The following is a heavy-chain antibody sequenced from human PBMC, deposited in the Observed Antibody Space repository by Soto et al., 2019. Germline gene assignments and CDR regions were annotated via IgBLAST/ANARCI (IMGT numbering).Heavy chain of an antibody. Sequence: QVQLVQSGAEVKKPAASVKVSCKASGYTFTGYDMPWVRQAPGQGLEWMGWINPNSGGTNYAQKLQGWVTMTRDSCISTAYMELSRLRSDDTAVYYCARCQEWEEQLWLRDWFGPWGQGTLVTVSS. V-gene: IGHV1-2*04. J-gene: IGHJ5*02. CDR1: GYTFTGYD. CDR2: INPNSGGT. CDR3: ARCQEWEEQLWLRDWFGP. D-gene: IGHD5-18*01.